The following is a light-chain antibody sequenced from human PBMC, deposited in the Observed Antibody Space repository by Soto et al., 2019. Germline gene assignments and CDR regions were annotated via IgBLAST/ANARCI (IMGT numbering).Light chain of an antibody. CDR1: SSDFGGYNF. CDR2: DAT. V-gene: IGLV2-8*01. Sequence: QSVLPQPPSASGSPGQSVTISCTGISSDFGGYNFVSWYQQHPGKAPKLMIYDATKRPSGVPDRFVGSKSGNTASLTASGLQAEDEADYYCGSYAGSNNFVFGTGTKVTVL. CDR3: GSYAGSNNFV. J-gene: IGLJ1*01.